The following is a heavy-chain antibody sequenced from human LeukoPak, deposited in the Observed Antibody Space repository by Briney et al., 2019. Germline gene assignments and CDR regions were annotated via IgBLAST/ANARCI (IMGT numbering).Heavy chain of an antibody. Sequence: PGGSLRLSCAASGFTVSSNCMSWVRQAPGKGLEWVSVIYSGGSTYYADSVKGRFTISRDNSKNTLYLQMNSLRAEDTAVYYCARGGYYYDSSGYFFEYWGQGTLVTVSS. CDR1: GFTVSSNC. D-gene: IGHD3-22*01. V-gene: IGHV3-53*01. CDR2: IYSGGST. CDR3: ARGGYYYDSSGYFFEY. J-gene: IGHJ4*02.